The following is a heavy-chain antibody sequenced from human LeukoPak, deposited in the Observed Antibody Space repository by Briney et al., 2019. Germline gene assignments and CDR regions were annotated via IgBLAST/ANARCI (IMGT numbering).Heavy chain of an antibody. CDR1: GGTFSSYA. D-gene: IGHD4-17*01. J-gene: IGHJ3*02. Sequence: SVKVSCKASGGTFSSYAISWVRQAPGQGLEWMGGIIPIFGTANYAQKFQGRVTITADESTSTAYMELSSLRSEDTAVYYCARDTLTTVMGDLVYSHDAFDIWGQGTMVTVSS. CDR2: IIPIFGTA. CDR3: ARDTLTTVMGDLVYSHDAFDI. V-gene: IGHV1-69*13.